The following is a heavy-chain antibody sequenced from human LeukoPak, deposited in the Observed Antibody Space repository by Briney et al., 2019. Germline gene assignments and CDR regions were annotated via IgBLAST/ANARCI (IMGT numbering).Heavy chain of an antibody. D-gene: IGHD2-2*01. CDR1: GGSISSYY. CDR2: MRHSGST. V-gene: IGHV4-59*12. CDR3: ARDPFLGIAVVPPADDY. J-gene: IGHJ4*02. Sequence: SETLSLTCTVSGGSISSYYWSWIRQPPGKGLEWIGSMRHSGSTHYNPSLKSRVTISVDTSKNQFSLKLSSVTAADTAVYYCARDPFLGIAVVPPADDYWGQGTLVTVSS.